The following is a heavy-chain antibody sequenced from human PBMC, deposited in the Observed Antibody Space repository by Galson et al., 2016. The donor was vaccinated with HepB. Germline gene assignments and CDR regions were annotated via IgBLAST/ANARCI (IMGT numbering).Heavy chain of an antibody. Sequence: SVKVSCKASGYNFTNFGISWVRQAPGQGLEWMGWISGYNGNAKSAQKFQGRVTMTADTSTTIVNMDLKSLRADDTAIYYCVRDRGFGMDVWGKGTAVIVTS. J-gene: IGHJ6*03. D-gene: IGHD3-3*01. CDR1: GYNFTNFG. CDR3: VRDRGFGMDV. CDR2: ISGYNGNA. V-gene: IGHV1-18*01.